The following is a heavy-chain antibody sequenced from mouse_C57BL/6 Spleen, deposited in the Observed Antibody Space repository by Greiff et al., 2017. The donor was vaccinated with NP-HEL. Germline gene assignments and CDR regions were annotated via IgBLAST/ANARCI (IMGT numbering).Heavy chain of an antibody. V-gene: IGHV1-69*01. D-gene: IGHD1-1*01. CDR2: IDPSDSYA. J-gene: IGHJ3*01. Sequence: QVQLQQPGAELVMPGASVKLSCKASGYTFTSYWMHWVKQRPGQGLEWIGEIDPSDSYANYNQKFKGKSTLTVDKSSSTAYMQLSSLTSEDSAVYYCASRGGSSYLAWFAYWGQGTLVTVSA. CDR3: ASRGGSSYLAWFAY. CDR1: GYTFTSYW.